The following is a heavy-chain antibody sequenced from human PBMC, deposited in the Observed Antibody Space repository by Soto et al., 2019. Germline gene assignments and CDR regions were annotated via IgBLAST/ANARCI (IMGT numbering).Heavy chain of an antibody. CDR3: ARGDEMTAVTIFEY. V-gene: IGHV1-69*13. J-gene: IGHJ4*02. CDR2: VIPVFNTS. CDR1: GGAFGRYS. D-gene: IGHD4-17*01. Sequence: SVKVSCKASGGAFGRYSVSWVRQAPGQGLEWIGGVIPVFNTSNYSLKFQGRVAISADGSTSTVFMELRSLRSEDTALYYCARGDEMTAVTIFEYWGQGTLVTVSS.